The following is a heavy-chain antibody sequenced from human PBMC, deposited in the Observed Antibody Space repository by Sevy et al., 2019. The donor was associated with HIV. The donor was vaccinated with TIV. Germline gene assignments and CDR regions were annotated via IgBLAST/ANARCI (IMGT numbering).Heavy chain of an antibody. CDR1: GYTFTSYA. CDR2: INAGNGKT. CDR3: AREGLYCSGGSCYKAVYFDY. J-gene: IGHJ4*02. V-gene: IGHV1-3*01. D-gene: IGHD2-15*01. Sequence: ASVKVSCKASGYTFTSYAMHWVRQAPGQRLEWMGWINAGNGKTKYSQKFQGRVTITRDTSASTAYMELSSLRSEETAVYYCAREGLYCSGGSCYKAVYFDYWGQGTLVTVSS.